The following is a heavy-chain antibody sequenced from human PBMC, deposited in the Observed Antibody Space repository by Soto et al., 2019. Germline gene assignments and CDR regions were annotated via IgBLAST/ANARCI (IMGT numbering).Heavy chain of an antibody. CDR2: ISAYNGNT. CDR3: ARDRLLRPTVTKGY. D-gene: IGHD4-17*01. Sequence: ASVKVSCKASGYTFTSYGISWVRQAPGQGLEWMGWISAYNGNTNYAQKLQGRVTMTTDTSTSTAYMELRSLRSDDTAVYYCARDRLLRPTVTKGYWGKGTLVTVSS. CDR1: GYTFTSYG. V-gene: IGHV1-18*01. J-gene: IGHJ4*02.